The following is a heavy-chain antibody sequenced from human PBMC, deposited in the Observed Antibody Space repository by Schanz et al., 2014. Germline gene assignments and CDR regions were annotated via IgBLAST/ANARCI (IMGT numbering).Heavy chain of an antibody. V-gene: IGHV3-30*04. Sequence: QVQLVESGGGVVQPGRSLRLSCAASQFSFTSHAMHWVRQAPGKGLEWVALISYDGDNIYYVDSVKGRFTISRDKSKNMLYLQMNSLRPEDTAVYYCAKDRGYGSGSYRHLDYWGQGTLVTVSS. CDR3: AKDRGYGSGSYRHLDY. CDR2: ISYDGDNI. D-gene: IGHD3-10*01. CDR1: QFSFTSHA. J-gene: IGHJ4*02.